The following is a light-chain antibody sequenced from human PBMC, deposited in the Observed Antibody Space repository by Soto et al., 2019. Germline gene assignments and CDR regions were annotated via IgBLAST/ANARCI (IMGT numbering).Light chain of an antibody. J-gene: IGLJ2*01. CDR1: SSDVGYYNY. V-gene: IGLV2-14*01. CDR2: EVS. CDR3: SSYRSSTTPAV. Sequence: QSALTQPASVSGSPGQSITISCTGTSSDVGYYNYVSWYQQHPDKAPKLMIYEVSNRPSGVSNRFSGSKSGNTASLTISGLQAEDEADYYCSSYRSSTTPAVFGGGTKLTVL.